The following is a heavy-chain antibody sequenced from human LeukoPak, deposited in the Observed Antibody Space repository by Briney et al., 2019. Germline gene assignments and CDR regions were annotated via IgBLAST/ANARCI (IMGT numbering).Heavy chain of an antibody. CDR2: MSSSDDGR. CDR3: AKAPVTSCRGAFCYPFDY. V-gene: IGHV3-23*01. CDR1: GFSFSSYA. Sequence: GGSLRLSCATSGFSFSSYAMSWVRQAPGKGLEWVSAMSSSDDGRYYAASVRGRFTISRDASRSTLYLQLNSLRAEDAAVYYCAKAPVTSCRGAFCYPFDYWGQGTLVTVSS. J-gene: IGHJ4*02. D-gene: IGHD2-15*01.